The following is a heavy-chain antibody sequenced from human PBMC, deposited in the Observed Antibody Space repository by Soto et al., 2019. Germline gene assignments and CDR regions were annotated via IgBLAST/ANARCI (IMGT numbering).Heavy chain of an antibody. J-gene: IGHJ6*03. CDR3: ANCRDTMVRGVNVSKYPRYYMDV. D-gene: IGHD3-10*01. Sequence: GGSLRLSCAASGFTFSSYAMSWVRQAPGKGLEWVSAISGSGGSTYYADSVKGRFTISRDNSKNTLYLQMNSLRAEDTAVYYCANCRDTMVRGVNVSKYPRYYMDVWGKGTTVTVSS. CDR1: GFTFSSYA. V-gene: IGHV3-23*01. CDR2: ISGSGGST.